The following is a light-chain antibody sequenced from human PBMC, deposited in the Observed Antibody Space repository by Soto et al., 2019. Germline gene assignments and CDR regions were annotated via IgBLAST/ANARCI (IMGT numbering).Light chain of an antibody. Sequence: VMTQSPDSLAVSLGERATINCKSSQSVLYSYNNKNYLAWYQQKPGQPPKLLFYWASTRDSGVPDRFGGSGSGTDFTLTISSLQAEDVAVYFCHQYHSSPWTFGQGTKVEIK. CDR3: HQYHSSPWT. CDR1: QSVLYSYNNKNY. CDR2: WAS. V-gene: IGKV4-1*01. J-gene: IGKJ1*01.